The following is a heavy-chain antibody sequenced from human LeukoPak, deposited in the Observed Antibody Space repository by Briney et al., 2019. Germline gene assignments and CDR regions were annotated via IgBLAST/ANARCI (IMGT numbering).Heavy chain of an antibody. J-gene: IGHJ4*02. CDR1: GFTFSSYG. Sequence: GGSLRLSCAASGFTFSSYGMHWVRQAPGKGLEWVAVIWYDGSNKYYADSVKGRFTISRDNSKNTLYLQMNSLRAEDTAVYYCARDGYSSPSDIIHPDYWGQGTLVTVSS. V-gene: IGHV3-33*01. CDR3: ARDGYSSPSDIIHPDY. D-gene: IGHD6-6*01. CDR2: IWYDGSNK.